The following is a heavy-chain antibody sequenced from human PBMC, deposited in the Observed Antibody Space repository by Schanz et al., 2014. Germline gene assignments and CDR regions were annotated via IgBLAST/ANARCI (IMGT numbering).Heavy chain of an antibody. CDR2: ISGYTGDT. CDR3: ARDNGRIPAANSFDY. Sequence: QAQLMQSGPELKKPGASVTVSCKASGYDFHIYAYSWVRQAPGQGPEWIGWISGYTGDTKYAQKFQHRVNMTTDRTTSTVYMELRSLRFDDTAVYFCARDNGRIPAANSFDYWGQGTLATVSS. J-gene: IGHJ4*02. V-gene: IGHV1-18*01. D-gene: IGHD1-26*01. CDR1: GYDFHIYA.